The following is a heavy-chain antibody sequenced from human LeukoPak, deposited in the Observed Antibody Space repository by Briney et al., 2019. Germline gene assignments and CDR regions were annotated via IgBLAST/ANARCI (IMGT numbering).Heavy chain of an antibody. Sequence: PSETLSLTCTVSGGSISSYYWSWIRQPAGKGLEWIGRIYSSGSTTYNPSLKSRVTMSVDTSKNQFSLKVTSVTAADTAVYYCARVSDYGDYSIDYWGQGTLVTVSS. CDR1: GGSISSYY. D-gene: IGHD4-17*01. V-gene: IGHV4-4*07. CDR2: IYSSGST. CDR3: ARVSDYGDYSIDY. J-gene: IGHJ4*02.